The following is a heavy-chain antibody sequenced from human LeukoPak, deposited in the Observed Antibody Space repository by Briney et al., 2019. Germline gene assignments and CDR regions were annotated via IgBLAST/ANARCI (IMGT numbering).Heavy chain of an antibody. CDR1: GFTLISYW. Sequence: GGSLRLSCAASGFTLISYWMHWVRQAPGKGLVWVSRINNDGSSTSYADSVKGRFTISRDNAKNTLYLQTNSLRAEDTAVYYCVSSYCSGGSCYSASGYWGRGTLVTVSS. CDR2: INNDGSST. D-gene: IGHD2-15*01. V-gene: IGHV3-74*01. J-gene: IGHJ4*02. CDR3: VSSYCSGGSCYSASGY.